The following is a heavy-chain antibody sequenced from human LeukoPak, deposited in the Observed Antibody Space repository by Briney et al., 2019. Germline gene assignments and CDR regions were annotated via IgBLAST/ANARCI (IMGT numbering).Heavy chain of an antibody. D-gene: IGHD3-22*01. Sequence: PSETLSLTCTVSGGSISSYYWSWIRQPPGKGLEWIGYIYYSGSTNYNPSLKSRVTISVDTSKNQFSLKLSSVTAADTAVYYCARVDYYDSSGYPWPAFTNWGQGTLVTVSS. J-gene: IGHJ4*02. CDR3: ARVDYYDSSGYPWPAFTN. CDR2: IYYSGST. V-gene: IGHV4-59*01. CDR1: GGSISSYY.